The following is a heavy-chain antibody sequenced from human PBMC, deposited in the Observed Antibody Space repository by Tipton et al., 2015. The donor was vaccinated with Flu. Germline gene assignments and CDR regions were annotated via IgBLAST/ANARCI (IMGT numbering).Heavy chain of an antibody. Sequence: AASGFTFSSYAMSWVRQAPGKGLEWVSAISGSGGSTYYADSVKGRFTISRDNSKNTLYLQMNSLRAEDTAVYYCAKVVSITIFGVVISGGYFDYWGQGTLVTVSS. V-gene: IGHV3-23*01. CDR3: AKVVSITIFGVVISGGYFDY. CDR1: GFTFSSYA. D-gene: IGHD3-3*01. J-gene: IGHJ4*02. CDR2: ISGSGGST.